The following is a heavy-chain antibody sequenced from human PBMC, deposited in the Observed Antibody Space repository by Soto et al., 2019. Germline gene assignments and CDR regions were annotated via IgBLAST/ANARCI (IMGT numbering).Heavy chain of an antibody. D-gene: IGHD1-26*01. CDR3: ARDLSWAFDY. CDR2: INSDGSST. Sequence: PGGSLRLSCAASGFTCSNCWMHWVRQAPGKGLVWVSRINSDGSSTSYADSVKGRFTISRDNAKNSLYLQMNTLRAEDTAVYYCARDLSWAFDYWGQGTLVTVSS. CDR1: GFTCSNCW. J-gene: IGHJ4*02. V-gene: IGHV3-74*01.